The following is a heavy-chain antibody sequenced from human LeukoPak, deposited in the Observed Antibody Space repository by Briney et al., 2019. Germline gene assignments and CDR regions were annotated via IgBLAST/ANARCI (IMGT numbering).Heavy chain of an antibody. CDR1: GGSFSGYY. CDR3: ARHRVYCSGGSCYRYFDY. Sequence: KPSETLSLTCAVYGGSFSGYYWSWIRQPPGKGLEWIGEINYSGSTNYNPSLKSRVTISVDTSKNQFSLKLSSVTAADTAVYYCARHRVYCSGGSCYRYFDYWGQGTLVTVSS. V-gene: IGHV4-34*01. D-gene: IGHD2-15*01. CDR2: INYSGST. J-gene: IGHJ4*02.